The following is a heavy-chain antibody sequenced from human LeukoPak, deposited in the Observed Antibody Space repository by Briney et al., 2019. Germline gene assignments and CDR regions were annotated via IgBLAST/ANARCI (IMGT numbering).Heavy chain of an antibody. Sequence: PSETLSLTCAVYGGSFSGYYWSWIRQPPGKGLEWIGEINHSGSTNYNPSLKSRVTISVDTSKNQFSLKLSSVTAADTAVYYCARGYYGSGSYRWNWFDPWGQGTLVTVSS. J-gene: IGHJ5*02. D-gene: IGHD3-10*01. CDR3: ARGYYGSGSYRWNWFDP. V-gene: IGHV4-34*01. CDR2: INHSGST. CDR1: GGSFSGYY.